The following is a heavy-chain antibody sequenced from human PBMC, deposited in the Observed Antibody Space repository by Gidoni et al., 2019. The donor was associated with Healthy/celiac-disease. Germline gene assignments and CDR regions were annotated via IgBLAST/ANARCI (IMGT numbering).Heavy chain of an antibody. J-gene: IGHJ5*02. D-gene: IGHD3-10*01. Sequence: AASGFTFSSYAMHWVRQAPGKGLEWVAVISYDGSNKYYADSVKGRFTISRDNSKNTLYQQMNSLRAEDTAVYYCARHGYYGSGSYQNWFDPWGQGTLVTVSS. CDR2: ISYDGSNK. V-gene: IGHV3-30-3*01. CDR3: ARHGYYGSGSYQNWFDP. CDR1: GFTFSSYA.